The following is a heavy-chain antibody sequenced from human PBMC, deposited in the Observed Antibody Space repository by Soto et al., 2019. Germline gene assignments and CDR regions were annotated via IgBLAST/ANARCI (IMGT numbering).Heavy chain of an antibody. J-gene: IGHJ6*02. CDR2: IYYSGST. V-gene: IGHV4-39*01. CDR3: ARLHGYCISISCHGHYAMDV. CDR1: SAPVSSSTYT. D-gene: IGHD2-2*01. Sequence: QLQLQESGPGLVKPSETLSLTCTVSSAPVSSSTYTWGWIRQPPGKGLEWIGSIYYSGSTYYNPSLNSRVTVSVDTAKNQFSLKVTSVTAADTAVYYCARLHGYCISISCHGHYAMDVWGQGTTVTVSS.